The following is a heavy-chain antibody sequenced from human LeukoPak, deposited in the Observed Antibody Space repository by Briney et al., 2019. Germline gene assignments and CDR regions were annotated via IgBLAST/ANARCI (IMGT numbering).Heavy chain of an antibody. CDR2: ISSGGSTI. J-gene: IGHJ4*02. Sequence: GGSLRLSCAASGFTFSDYSMNWVRQAPGKGLEWVSYISSGGSTIYYADSLRGRFTISRDNAKNSLYLQMNSLRAEDTAVYYCASSTAGRWYRDSHYFDYWGQGILVTVSS. CDR1: GFTFSDYS. CDR3: ASSTAGRWYRDSHYFDY. V-gene: IGHV3-48*04. D-gene: IGHD4-23*01.